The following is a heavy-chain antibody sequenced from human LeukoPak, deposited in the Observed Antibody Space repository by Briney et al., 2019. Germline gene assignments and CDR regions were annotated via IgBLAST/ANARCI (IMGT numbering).Heavy chain of an antibody. J-gene: IGHJ4*02. D-gene: IGHD5-18*01. CDR3: ATYVDTAMGPRGNDFYYFDY. CDR1: GYTLTELS. CDR2: FDPEDGET. Sequence: GASVKVSCKVSGYTLTELSMHWVRQAPGKGLEWMGGFDPEDGETIYAQKFQGRVTMTEDTSTDTAYMELSSLRSEDTAVYYCATYVDTAMGPRGNDFYYFDYWGQGTLVTVSS. V-gene: IGHV1-24*01.